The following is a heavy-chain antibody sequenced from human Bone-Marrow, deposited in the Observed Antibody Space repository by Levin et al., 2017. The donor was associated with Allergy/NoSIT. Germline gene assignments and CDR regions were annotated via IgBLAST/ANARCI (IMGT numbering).Heavy chain of an antibody. J-gene: IGHJ6*02. V-gene: IGHV1-69*06. CDR1: GGTFSSYA. CDR3: ALRSSGWSYYYYGMDV. CDR2: IIPIFGTA. Sequence: ASVKVSCKASGGTFSSYAISWVRQAPGQGLEWMGGIIPIFGTANYAQKFQGRVTITADKSTSTAYMELSSLRSEDTAVYYCALRSSGWSYYYYGMDVWGQGTTVTVSS. D-gene: IGHD6-19*01.